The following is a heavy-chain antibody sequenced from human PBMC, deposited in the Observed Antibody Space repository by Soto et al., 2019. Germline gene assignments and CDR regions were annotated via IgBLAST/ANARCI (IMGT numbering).Heavy chain of an antibody. CDR2: INTYDGNT. CDR1: GYTFTSYG. D-gene: IGHD6-13*01. Sequence: QVQLVQSGAEVKKPGATLKVSCKASGYTFTSYGINWVRQAPGRGLEWMGWINTYDGNTNHAQKFQGRVTMTADTSTSTAYMELRSLSSDDTAVYYCAASQQFDYWGQGTLVTVSS. CDR3: AASQQFDY. V-gene: IGHV1-18*01. J-gene: IGHJ4*02.